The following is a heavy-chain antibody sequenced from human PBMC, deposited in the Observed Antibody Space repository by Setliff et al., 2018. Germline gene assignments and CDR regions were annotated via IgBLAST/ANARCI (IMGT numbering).Heavy chain of an antibody. Sequence: SETLSLTCTVSGGSISSGPYYWNWFRQPAGKGLEWIGRLYSSGSTNYNPSLKSRVTISVDTSKNQFSLKLSSVTAADTAVYYCASTDWGWGYYFGYWGQGTLVTVSS. CDR3: ASTDWGWGYYFGY. CDR1: GGSISSGPYY. D-gene: IGHD7-27*01. V-gene: IGHV4-61*02. J-gene: IGHJ4*02. CDR2: LYSSGST.